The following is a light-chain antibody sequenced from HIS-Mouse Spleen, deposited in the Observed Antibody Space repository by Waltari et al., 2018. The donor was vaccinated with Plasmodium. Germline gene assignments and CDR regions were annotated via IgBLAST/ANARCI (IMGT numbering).Light chain of an antibody. Sequence: EIVMTQSQATLSVSPGERATLSCRASQSVSSNLAWYQQKPGQAPRLLIYGASTRATGIPARFSGSGSGTEFTLTISSLQSEDFAVYYCQQYNNWSFTVGPGTKVDIK. CDR2: GAS. CDR1: QSVSSN. CDR3: QQYNNWSFT. V-gene: IGKV3-15*01. J-gene: IGKJ3*01.